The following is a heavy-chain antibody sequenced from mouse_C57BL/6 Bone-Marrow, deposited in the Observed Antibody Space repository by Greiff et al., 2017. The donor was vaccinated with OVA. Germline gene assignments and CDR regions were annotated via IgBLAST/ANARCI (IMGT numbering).Heavy chain of an antibody. CDR2: IYPGNSDT. D-gene: IGHD2-2*01. V-gene: IGHV1-5*01. J-gene: IGHJ1*03. Sequence: DVKLQESGTVLARPGASVKMSCKTSGYTFTSYWMHWVKQRPGQGLEWIGAIYPGNSDTSYNQKFKGKAKLTAVTSASTAYMELSSLTNEDSAVYYCTIYGYGGDWYFDVWGTGTTVTVSS. CDR1: GYTFTSYW. CDR3: TIYGYGGDWYFDV.